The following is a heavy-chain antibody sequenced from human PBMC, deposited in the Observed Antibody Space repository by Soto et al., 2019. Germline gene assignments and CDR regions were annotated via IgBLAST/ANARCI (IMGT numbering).Heavy chain of an antibody. V-gene: IGHV3-23*01. Sequence: EVQLLESGGGLVQPGGSLRLSCAASGFTFSSYAMSWVRQAPGKGLEGVSAISGSGGSTYYADSVKGRFTISRDNSKNTLYLQMNSLRAEDTAVYYCAKQNGYGGNSELEYWGQGTLVTVSS. D-gene: IGHD2-21*02. J-gene: IGHJ4*02. CDR2: ISGSGGST. CDR3: AKQNGYGGNSELEY. CDR1: GFTFSSYA.